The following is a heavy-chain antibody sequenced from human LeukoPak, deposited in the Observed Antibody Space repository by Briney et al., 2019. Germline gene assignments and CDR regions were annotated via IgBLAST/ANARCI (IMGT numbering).Heavy chain of an antibody. CDR2: ISGSDGTI. J-gene: IGHJ4*02. Sequence: PGGSLRLSCVASGFIFSSYEMNWVRQAPGKGLECVSFISGSDGTIYYADSVKGRFTISRDNAKKSVYLQMNSLRAEDTAVYYCTRKFPGTVYFDDWGQGTLVTVSS. CDR3: TRKFPGTVYFDD. V-gene: IGHV3-48*03. D-gene: IGHD1-1*01. CDR1: GFIFSSYE.